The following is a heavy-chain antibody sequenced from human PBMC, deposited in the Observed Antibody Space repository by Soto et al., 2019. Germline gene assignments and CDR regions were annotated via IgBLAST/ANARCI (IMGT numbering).Heavy chain of an antibody. CDR2: ISGSGGST. V-gene: IGHV3-23*01. J-gene: IGHJ5*02. D-gene: IGHD5-18*01. CDR1: GFTFSSYA. CDR3: AKACIQLWPGGWFDP. Sequence: EVQLLESGGGLVQPGGSLRLSCVASGFTFSSYAMSWVRQAPGKGLEWVSVISGSGGSTYYADSVKGRFTISRDNSKITLYLQMNSLRAEDTAVYYCAKACIQLWPGGWFDPWGQGTLVTVSS.